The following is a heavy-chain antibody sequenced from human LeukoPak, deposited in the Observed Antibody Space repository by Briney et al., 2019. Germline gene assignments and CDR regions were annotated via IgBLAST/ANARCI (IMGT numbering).Heavy chain of an antibody. V-gene: IGHV3-23*01. CDR3: TRADYDFWSGFPDY. Sequence: GGSLRLSCAASGFTFRSYAINWVRQAPGKGLEWVSAISGGGGNTYYADSVKGRFTISRDNAQNSLYLQMNSLRAEDTAVYYCTRADYDFWSGFPDYWGQGTLVTVSS. D-gene: IGHD3-3*01. CDR2: ISGGGGNT. J-gene: IGHJ4*02. CDR1: GFTFRSYA.